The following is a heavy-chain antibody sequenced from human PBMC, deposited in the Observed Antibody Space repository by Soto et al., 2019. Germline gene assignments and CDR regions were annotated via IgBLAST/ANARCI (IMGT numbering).Heavy chain of an antibody. D-gene: IGHD2-8*01. CDR3: VRDNNGPEY. Sequence: PRLSLGASGFSGNKYDMGWALQAPGEGREGVTLISPDGSITHYADSVKGRFTVSRDNSKSMMYLQTNGLRPEDTAISYRVRDNNGPEYWGQGTLVTVSS. CDR1: GFSGNKYD. J-gene: IGHJ4*02. CDR2: ISPDGSIT. V-gene: IGHV3-30-3*01.